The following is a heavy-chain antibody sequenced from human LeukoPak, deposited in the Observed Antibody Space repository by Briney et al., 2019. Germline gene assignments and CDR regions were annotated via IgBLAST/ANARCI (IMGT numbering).Heavy chain of an antibody. V-gene: IGHV4-61*02. CDR3: ARVGIAAAGGDAFDI. D-gene: IGHD6-13*01. J-gene: IGHJ3*02. CDR1: GGSISSGSYY. Sequence: PSETLSLTCTVSGGSISSGSYYWSWIRQPAGKGLEWIGRIYTSGSTNYNPSLKSRVTISVDTSKNQFSLKLSSVTAADTAVYYCARVGIAAAGGDAFDIWGQGTMVTVSS. CDR2: IYTSGST.